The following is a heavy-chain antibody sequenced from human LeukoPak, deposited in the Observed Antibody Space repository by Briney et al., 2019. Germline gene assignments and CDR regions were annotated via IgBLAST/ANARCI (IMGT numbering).Heavy chain of an antibody. V-gene: IGHV3-23*01. Sequence: GGTLRLSCVVSGFTLPYGMSWVRQAPGKGLEWVSYVSATGYTTSYADSVKGRFTISRDNSKNTVYLQLNSLRAEDTAVYYCAKDFEGSRSYHCPFDYWGQGTLVIVSS. D-gene: IGHD3-10*01. CDR2: VSATGYTT. J-gene: IGHJ4*02. CDR3: AKDFEGSRSYHCPFDY. CDR1: GFTLPYG.